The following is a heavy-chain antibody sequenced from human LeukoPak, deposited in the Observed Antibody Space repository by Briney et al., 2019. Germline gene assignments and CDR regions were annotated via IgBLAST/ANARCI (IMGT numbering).Heavy chain of an antibody. CDR3: ARRRNWWDLAGATNNYYYYMDV. D-gene: IGHD6-19*01. CDR2: MNPNSGNT. V-gene: IGHV1-8*03. J-gene: IGHJ6*03. CDR1: GYTFTSYD. Sequence: GASVKVSCKASGYTFTSYDINWVRQATGQGLEWMGWMNPNSGNTGYAQKFQGRVTITRNTSISTAYMELSSLRSEDTAVYYCARRRNWWDLAGATNNYYYYMDVWGKGTTVTVSS.